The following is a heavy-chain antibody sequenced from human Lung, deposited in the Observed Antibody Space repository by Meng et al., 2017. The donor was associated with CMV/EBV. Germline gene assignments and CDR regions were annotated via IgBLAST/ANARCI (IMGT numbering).Heavy chain of an antibody. CDR2: IIAVLGTT. D-gene: IGHD2-2*01. CDR3: VSCSSTSYSDSCLYYYGLDV. V-gene: IGHV1-69*05. J-gene: IGHJ6*02. Sequence: SVNVSLMASGTTLSSYAISWVRQAPGQGLEWTGGIIAVLGTTNYAQKPQGRITITTDESTTTTYMELSSLTSEDTAVYYCVSCSSTSYSDSCLYYYGLDVWGQGTTVTVSS. CDR1: GTTLSSYA.